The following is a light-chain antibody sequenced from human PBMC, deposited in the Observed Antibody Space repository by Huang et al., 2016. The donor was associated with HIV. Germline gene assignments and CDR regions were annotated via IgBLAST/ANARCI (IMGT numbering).Light chain of an antibody. J-gene: IGKJ1*01. CDR3: QQYHSLPWT. Sequence: DIQMTQSPSSLSASVGDRVTITCRASQGIGNSLAWYQQKPEKAPRLLLYATSTLESGVPSRFSGSGSGTHYTLTINTLQPEDIASYYCQQYHSLPWTFGQGTMVEIK. V-gene: IGKV1-NL1*01. CDR1: QGIGNS. CDR2: ATS.